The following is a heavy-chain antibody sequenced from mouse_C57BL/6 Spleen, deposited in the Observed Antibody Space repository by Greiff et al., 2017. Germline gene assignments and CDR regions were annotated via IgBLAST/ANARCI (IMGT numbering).Heavy chain of an antibody. CDR2: IWSDGST. J-gene: IGHJ1*03. D-gene: IGHD2-5*01. Sequence: QVQLKQSGPGLVAPSQSLSITCTVSGFSLTSYGVHWVRQPPGKGLEWLVVIWSDGSTTYNSALNSRLSISKDNSKSQVFLKMNSLQTDDTAMYYCARASNYDWYFDVWGTGTTVTVSS. V-gene: IGHV2-6*03. CDR1: GFSLTSYG. CDR3: ARASNYDWYFDV.